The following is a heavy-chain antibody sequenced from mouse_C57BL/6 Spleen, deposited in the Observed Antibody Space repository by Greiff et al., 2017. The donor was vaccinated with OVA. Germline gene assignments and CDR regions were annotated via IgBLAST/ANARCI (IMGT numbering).Heavy chain of an antibody. CDR2: ISDGGSYT. CDR1: GFTFSSYA. J-gene: IGHJ2*01. V-gene: IGHV5-4*01. D-gene: IGHD1-1*01. Sequence: EVQLVESGGGLVKPGGSLKLSCAASGFTFSSYAMSWVRQTPEQRLEWVATISDGGSYTYYPDNVKGRFTISRDNDKNNLYLQMSHLRSEDTAMDYCARDGGGSSYGYWGQGTTLTVSS. CDR3: ARDGGGSSYGY.